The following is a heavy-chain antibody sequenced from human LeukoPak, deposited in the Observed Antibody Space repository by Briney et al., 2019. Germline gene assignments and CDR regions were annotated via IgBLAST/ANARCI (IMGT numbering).Heavy chain of an antibody. D-gene: IGHD3-10*01. CDR3: AKSLGGDYGSGSYYVVFDS. Sequence: GGSLRLSCVSSGFTFNNYAMNWVRQAPGKGLEWVSSISGSGSITYYADSVKGRFTISRDTSKNTLWLHMNSLRVDDTALYYCAKSLGGDYGSGSYYVVFDSWGQGTLVTVSS. CDR2: ISGSGSIT. CDR1: GFTFNNYA. J-gene: IGHJ4*02. V-gene: IGHV3-23*01.